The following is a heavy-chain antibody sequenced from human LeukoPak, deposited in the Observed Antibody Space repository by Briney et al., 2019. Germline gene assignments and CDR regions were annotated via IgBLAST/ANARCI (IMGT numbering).Heavy chain of an antibody. CDR3: AKDRGYDILTGYSHLDY. J-gene: IGHJ4*02. V-gene: IGHV3-23*01. D-gene: IGHD3-9*01. CDR1: GFTFSSYA. CDR2: ISGSGGST. Sequence: GGSLRLSCAASGFTFSSYAMSWVRQAPGKGLEWVSAISGSGGSTYYADSVEGRFTISRDNSKNTLYLQMNSLRAEDTAVYYCAKDRGYDILTGYSHLDYWGQGTLVTVSS.